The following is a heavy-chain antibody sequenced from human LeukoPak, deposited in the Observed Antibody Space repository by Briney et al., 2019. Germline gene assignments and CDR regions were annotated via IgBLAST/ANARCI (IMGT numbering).Heavy chain of an antibody. D-gene: IGHD6-25*01. CDR3: ARSLAAGFDI. J-gene: IGHJ3*02. V-gene: IGHV3-7*04. Sequence: PGGSPRLSCAASGFTFSDFWMSWVRQAPGKGLEWVANIKQDGSEKYYVDSVKGRFTISRDNAKSSLYLQMNSLRAEDTAVYYCARSLAAGFDIWGQGTMVTVSS. CDR1: GFTFSDFW. CDR2: IKQDGSEK.